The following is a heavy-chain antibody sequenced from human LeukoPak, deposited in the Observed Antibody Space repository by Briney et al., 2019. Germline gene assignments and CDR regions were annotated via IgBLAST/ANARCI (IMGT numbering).Heavy chain of an antibody. CDR3: ARVVATKQRGYGY. J-gene: IGHJ4*02. CDR1: GGSFSGYY. CDR2: INHSGST. D-gene: IGHD5-12*01. V-gene: IGHV4-34*01. Sequence: SETLSLTCAVYGGSFSGYYWSWIRQPPGKGLEWIGEINHSGSTNYNPSLKSRVTISVATSKNQFSLKLSSVTAADTAVYYCARVVATKQRGYGYWGQGTLVTVSS.